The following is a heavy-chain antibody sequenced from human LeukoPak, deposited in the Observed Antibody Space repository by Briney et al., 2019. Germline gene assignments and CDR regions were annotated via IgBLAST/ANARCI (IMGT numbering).Heavy chain of an antibody. CDR3: ARESTPRGSYFDY. Sequence: GSLRLSCAASGFTVSSNYMSWVRQAPGKGLEWVSVIYSGGSTYYADSVKGRFTISRDNSKNTLYLQMNSLRAEDTAVYYCARESTPRGSYFDYWGQGTLVTVSS. V-gene: IGHV3-66*01. CDR1: GFTVSSNY. CDR2: IYSGGST. D-gene: IGHD1-26*01. J-gene: IGHJ4*02.